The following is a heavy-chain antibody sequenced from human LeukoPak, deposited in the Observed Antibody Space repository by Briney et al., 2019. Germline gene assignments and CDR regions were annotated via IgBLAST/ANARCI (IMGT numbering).Heavy chain of an antibody. Sequence: ASVKVSCKASGYTFTTYAMHWVRQAPGQRLEWMGWINAGNGNTKYSQKFQGRVTITRDTSASTAYMELSSLRSDDTAVYYCASPHDYGDFGRFDYWGQGTLVTVSS. V-gene: IGHV1-3*01. J-gene: IGHJ4*02. CDR3: ASPHDYGDFGRFDY. CDR1: GYTFTTYA. D-gene: IGHD4-17*01. CDR2: INAGNGNT.